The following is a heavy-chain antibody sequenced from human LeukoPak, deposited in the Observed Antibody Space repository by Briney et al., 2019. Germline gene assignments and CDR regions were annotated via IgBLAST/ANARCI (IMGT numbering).Heavy chain of an antibody. D-gene: IGHD3/OR15-3a*01. CDR1: RGCPTVGAYA. J-gene: IGHJ5*02. CDR3: TRGSSLWFLEFIWWDP. V-gene: IGHV4-30-2*01. Sequence: SQTLSPTPALSRGCPTVGAYAASSIRQPPGKGLEWIGYIYHSGSTYYNPSLKSRVTISVDRSKNQFSLKLSSVTAADTAVYYCTRGSSLWFLEFIWWDPCGWGTRVIVSS. CDR2: IYHSGST.